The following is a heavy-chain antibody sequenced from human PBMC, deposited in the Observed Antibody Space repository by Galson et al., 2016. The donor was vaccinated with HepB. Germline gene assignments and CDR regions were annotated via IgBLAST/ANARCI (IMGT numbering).Heavy chain of an antibody. CDR1: GFTFDQYA. V-gene: IGHV3-9*01. Sequence: SLRLSCAASGFTFDQYAMHWVRQAPGKGLEWVSGITWNSAGIGYADSVRGRFFISRDNSRNSLYLQMNNLRTEDTALYHCLKECTPVTRGWCGYYGMDVWGRGTTVTVSS. J-gene: IGHJ6*02. D-gene: IGHD4-17*01. CDR2: ITWNSAGI. CDR3: LKECTPVTRGWCGYYGMDV.